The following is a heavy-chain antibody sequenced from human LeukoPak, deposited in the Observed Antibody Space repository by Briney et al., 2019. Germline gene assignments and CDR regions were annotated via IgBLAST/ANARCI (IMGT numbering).Heavy chain of an antibody. CDR3: ARDLGILQRNMDV. CDR2: INWNGGRT. CDR1: GFTFDDYG. Sequence: GGSLRLSCAASGFTFDDYGMSWVRQAPGKGLEWVSGINWNGGRTDYAESVKGRFTISRDNAKNSLYLQMNSLRAEDTAVYYCARDLGILQRNMDVWGKGTTVTISS. D-gene: IGHD6-13*01. V-gene: IGHV3-20*04. J-gene: IGHJ6*03.